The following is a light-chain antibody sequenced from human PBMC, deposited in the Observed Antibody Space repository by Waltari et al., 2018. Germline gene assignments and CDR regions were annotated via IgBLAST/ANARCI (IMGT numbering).Light chain of an antibody. Sequence: YVLTQPPSVSVAPGKTATLTCGGENIESKSVNWYQQKAGQAPVLVLFYDTDRPSGTPGRFSGATSGNTATLTISWVEAGDEADYHCQVWDDTTNSVVFGGGTRLTVL. V-gene: IGLV3-21*01. CDR3: QVWDDTTNSVV. CDR1: NIESKS. CDR2: YDT. J-gene: IGLJ3*02.